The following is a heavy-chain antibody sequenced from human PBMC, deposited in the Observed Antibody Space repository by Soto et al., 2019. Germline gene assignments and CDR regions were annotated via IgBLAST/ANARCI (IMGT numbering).Heavy chain of an antibody. D-gene: IGHD2-15*01. CDR2: ISLDSGSI. V-gene: IGHV3-43*01. CDR3: AKERNGGSCLGS. Sequence: GGSTRLSCESSGIRLDDYMMSWVRQHTGKGLEWSRPISLDSGSIDYGDCIKGRFTVSRDKGNTSLYLHMHSRPSDDTAFYGCAKERNGGSCLGSWDQG. J-gene: IGHJ4*02. CDR1: GIRLDDYM.